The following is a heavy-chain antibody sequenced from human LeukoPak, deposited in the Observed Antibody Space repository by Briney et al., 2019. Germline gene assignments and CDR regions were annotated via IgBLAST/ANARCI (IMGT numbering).Heavy chain of an antibody. V-gene: IGHV3-15*01. Sequence: PGGSLRLSCAASGFTFSNAWMSWVRQAPGKGLEWVGRIKSKTDGGTTDYAAPVKGRFTISRDYSKNTLYLQMNSLKTEDTAVYYCTSLLQQLDNFDYWGQGTLVTVSS. CDR1: GFTFSNAW. CDR2: IKSKTDGGTT. J-gene: IGHJ4*02. CDR3: TSLLQQLDNFDY. D-gene: IGHD6-13*01.